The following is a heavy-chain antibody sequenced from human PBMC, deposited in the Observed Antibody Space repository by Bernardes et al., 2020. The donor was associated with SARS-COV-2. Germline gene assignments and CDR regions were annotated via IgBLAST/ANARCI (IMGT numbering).Heavy chain of an antibody. Sequence: SETLSLTCTASGGSLSSSSYYWAWIRQPPGKGLECIGSISYSGTTYYNVSLKSRVTISVDTSKDQFSLKLSSVTAADTAVYYCARRGGSGRAFDIWGPGTMVTVSS. CDR3: ARRGGSGRAFDI. CDR2: ISYSGTT. CDR1: GGSLSSSSYY. D-gene: IGHD6-25*01. V-gene: IGHV4-39*01. J-gene: IGHJ3*02.